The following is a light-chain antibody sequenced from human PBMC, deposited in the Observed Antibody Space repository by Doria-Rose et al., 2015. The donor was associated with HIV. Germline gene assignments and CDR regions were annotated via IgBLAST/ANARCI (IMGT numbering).Light chain of an antibody. CDR1: QSISNF. V-gene: IGKV1-39*01. CDR2: AAS. J-gene: IGKJ1*01. Sequence: TQSPSSLSASVGDRVTITCRASQSISNFLNWYQQKPGKATKLLIYAASSLQSGVPSRFSGSGSGTDFTLTISSLQPEDFATYYCQQSHSTPQWTFGQGTKVEI. CDR3: QQSHSTPQWT.